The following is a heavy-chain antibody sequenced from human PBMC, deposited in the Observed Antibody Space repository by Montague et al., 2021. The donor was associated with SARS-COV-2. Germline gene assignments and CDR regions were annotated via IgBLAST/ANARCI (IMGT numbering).Heavy chain of an antibody. CDR1: GGSISAYY. CDR2: LYYSGST. Sequence: SETLSLTCSVSGGSISAYYWSWIRQPPGKGLEWIGYLYYSGSTTYKPSLKSRVTMSVDTSKNQFSLRLSSVTAADTAVYYCATTPSYRSGGSLDYWGQGTLVTVSS. D-gene: IGHD6-19*01. CDR3: ATTPSYRSGGSLDY. V-gene: IGHV4-59*01. J-gene: IGHJ4*02.